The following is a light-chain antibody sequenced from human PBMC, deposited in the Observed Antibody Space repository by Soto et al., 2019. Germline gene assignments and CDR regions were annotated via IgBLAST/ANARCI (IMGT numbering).Light chain of an antibody. Sequence: QSVLTQPASVSGSPGQSITISCTGTSSDIGGYNYVSWYQQHPGKAPKFLIYEVTNRPSGVSNRFSGSKSGNTASLTISGLQAEDEADYDCSSYTSSNTYVFGTGTKGTVL. V-gene: IGLV2-14*01. CDR1: SSDIGGYNY. CDR2: EVT. J-gene: IGLJ1*01. CDR3: SSYTSSNTYV.